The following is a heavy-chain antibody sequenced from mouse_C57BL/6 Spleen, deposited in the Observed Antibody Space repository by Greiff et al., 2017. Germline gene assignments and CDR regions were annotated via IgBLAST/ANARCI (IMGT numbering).Heavy chain of an antibody. J-gene: IGHJ3*01. D-gene: IGHD1-1*01. CDR3: TTIHYYGSSSFAY. CDR1: GFNIKDDY. Sequence: VQLQQSGAELVRPGASVKLSCTASGFNIKDDYMHWVKQRPEQGLEWIGWIDPENGDTEYASKFQGKATITADTSSNTAYLQLSSLTSEDTAVYYCTTIHYYGSSSFAYWGQGTLVTVSA. V-gene: IGHV14-4*01. CDR2: IDPENGDT.